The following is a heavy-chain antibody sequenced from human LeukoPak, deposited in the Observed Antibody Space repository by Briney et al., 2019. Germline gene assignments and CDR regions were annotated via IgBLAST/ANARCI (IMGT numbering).Heavy chain of an antibody. J-gene: IGHJ5*02. CDR2: INPNSGGT. Sequence: ASVKVSCKASGYTFTGYYMHWVRQAPGQGLEWMGWINPNSGGTNYAQKFQGRVTMTRGTSISTAYMELSRLRSDDTAVYYCARAHRPNYGDYDDYVGGEDWFDPWGQGTLVTVSS. CDR1: GYTFTGYY. D-gene: IGHD4-17*01. CDR3: ARAHRPNYGDYDDYVGGEDWFDP. V-gene: IGHV1-2*02.